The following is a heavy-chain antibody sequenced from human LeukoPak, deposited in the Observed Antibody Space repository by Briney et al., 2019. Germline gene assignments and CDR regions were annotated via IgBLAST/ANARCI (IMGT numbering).Heavy chain of an antibody. D-gene: IGHD3-22*01. V-gene: IGHV3-21*01. J-gene: IGHJ4*02. Sequence: GGSLRLSCAASGFTFSDYAMNWVRQAPGKGLEWVSSITSSSNYIYYADSVKGRFTISRDNAKNSLYLQMNSLRAEDTAVYYCARDSDSSGYYETYPDYWGQGTLVTVSS. CDR2: ITSSSNYI. CDR1: GFTFSDYA. CDR3: ARDSDSSGYYETYPDY.